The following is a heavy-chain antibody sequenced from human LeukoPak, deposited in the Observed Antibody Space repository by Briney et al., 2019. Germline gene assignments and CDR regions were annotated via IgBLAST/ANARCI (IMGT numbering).Heavy chain of an antibody. CDR2: ISYTENT. D-gene: IGHD4-17*01. J-gene: IGHJ4*02. Sequence: SETLPLTCTVSGGSISNYYWSWIRQPPGKGLEWIGYISYTENTDYNPSLRSRVTISVDTSKNQFSLTLTSVTAADTAVYYCTREPDTVTGGVWGQGTRVT. CDR3: TREPDTVTGGV. CDR1: GGSISNYY. V-gene: IGHV4-59*01.